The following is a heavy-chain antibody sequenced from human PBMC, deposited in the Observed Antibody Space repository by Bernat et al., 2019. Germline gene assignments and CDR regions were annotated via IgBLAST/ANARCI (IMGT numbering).Heavy chain of an antibody. Sequence: EVQLVESGGGLVQPGGSLRLSCAASGFTFSSYAMSWVRQAPGKGLEWVSAISGSGGSTYYADSVKGRFTISRDNSKTTMYLKMNSLGAEDTAVYYCAKARYDSSGYNYYYYGMDVWGQGTTVTVSS. CDR3: AKARYDSSGYNYYYYGMDV. CDR1: GFTFSSYA. CDR2: ISGSGGST. D-gene: IGHD3-22*01. J-gene: IGHJ6*02. V-gene: IGHV3-23*04.